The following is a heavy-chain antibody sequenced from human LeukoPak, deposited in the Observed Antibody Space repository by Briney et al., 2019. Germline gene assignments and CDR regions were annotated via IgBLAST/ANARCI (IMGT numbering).Heavy chain of an antibody. Sequence: ASVKVSCKASGYTFSDYGISWVRQAPGQGLEWMGWISGYNGNTNYAQKLQGRVTMTTDTSTRTAHMELRSLKSDDPAVYYCGRSREGLYSGSSLDYWGQGTLVTVSS. CDR2: ISGYNGNT. CDR3: GRSREGLYSGSSLDY. D-gene: IGHD1-26*01. J-gene: IGHJ4*02. CDR1: GYTFSDYG. V-gene: IGHV1-18*01.